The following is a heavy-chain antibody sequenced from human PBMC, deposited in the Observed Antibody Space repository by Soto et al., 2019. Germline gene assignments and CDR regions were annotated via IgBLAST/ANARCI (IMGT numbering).Heavy chain of an antibody. Sequence: EVQLVESGGGLVQPGGSLRLSCAASGFTVSSHYMSWVRQAPGKGLEWVSVIYSGGSTYYTDSVKGRFTIYRDNSKNRLFLQRNSLRAGDMAVYYCARDYYGGNSRYFDLWGRGTLVTVSS. V-gene: IGHV3-66*01. D-gene: IGHD2-21*02. CDR2: IYSGGST. CDR1: GFTVSSHY. J-gene: IGHJ2*01. CDR3: ARDYYGGNSRYFDL.